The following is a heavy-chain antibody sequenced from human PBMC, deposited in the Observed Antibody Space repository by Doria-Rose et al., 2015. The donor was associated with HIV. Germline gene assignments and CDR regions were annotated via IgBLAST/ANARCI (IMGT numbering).Heavy chain of an antibody. D-gene: IGHD1-1*01. J-gene: IGHJ6*02. V-gene: IGHV4-34*01. CDR1: GGSFSGYY. CDR3: ARGLLRGGWNDVDYYYGMDV. Sequence: QVQLQESGAGLVKPSETLSLTCAVFGGSFSGYYWSWIRQPPGKGLEWIGEINHSGSTNYKTSLKSRVTISLDTSKNLFSLKLSSVTAADTAVYYCARGLLRGGWNDVDYYYGMDVWGQGTTATVSS. CDR2: INHSGST.